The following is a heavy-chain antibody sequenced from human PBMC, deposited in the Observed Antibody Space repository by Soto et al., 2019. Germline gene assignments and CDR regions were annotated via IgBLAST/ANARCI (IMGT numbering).Heavy chain of an antibody. CDR2: INAGNGNT. V-gene: IGHV1-3*01. Sequence: QVQLVQSGAEVKKPGASVKVSCKASGYTFTSYAMHWVRQAPGQRLEWIGWINAGNGNTKYSQKFQGRVTITRDTSASTAYMELSSLRSEDTAVYYCARNRDETSHDYGDYLSSVYYYYGMDVWGQGTTVTVSS. CDR3: ARNRDETSHDYGDYLSSVYYYYGMDV. D-gene: IGHD4-17*01. CDR1: GYTFTSYA. J-gene: IGHJ6*02.